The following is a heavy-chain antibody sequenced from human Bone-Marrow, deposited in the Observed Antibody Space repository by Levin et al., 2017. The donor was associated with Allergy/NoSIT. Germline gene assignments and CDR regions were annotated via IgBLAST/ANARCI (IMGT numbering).Heavy chain of an antibody. CDR2: INPNSGGT. V-gene: IGHV1-2*02. J-gene: IGHJ5*02. D-gene: IGHD2-2*01. CDR1: GYTFTGYY. CDR3: ARETPVVVPAAIPSWFDP. Sequence: ASVKVSCKASGYTFTGYYMHWVRQAPGQGLEWMGWINPNSGGTNYAQKFQGRVTMTRDTSISTAYMELSRLRSDDTAVYYCARETPVVVPAAIPSWFDPWGQGTLVTVSS.